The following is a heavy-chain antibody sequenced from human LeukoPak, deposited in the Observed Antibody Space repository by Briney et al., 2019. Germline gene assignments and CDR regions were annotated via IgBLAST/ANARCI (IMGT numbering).Heavy chain of an antibody. CDR1: GFTFGDYA. D-gene: IGHD6-6*01. CDR3: TRQSARRLGGDY. CDR2: IRSKTYGGTT. Sequence: PGRSLRLSCTASGFTFGDYAMTWVRQAPGKGLEWVAFIRSKTYGGTTEYAASVKGRFTISRDDSKSIAYLQMSSLRTEDTAVYYCTRQSARRLGGDYWGQGTLVTVSS. J-gene: IGHJ4*02. V-gene: IGHV3-49*04.